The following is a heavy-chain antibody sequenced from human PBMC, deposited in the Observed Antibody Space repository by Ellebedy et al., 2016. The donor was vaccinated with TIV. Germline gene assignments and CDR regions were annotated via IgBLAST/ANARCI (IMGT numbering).Heavy chain of an antibody. CDR3: ARDPTTVVTPNHFDY. V-gene: IGHV3-21*01. CDR2: ISSSSSYI. J-gene: IGHJ4*02. Sequence: GGSLRLSCAASGFTFSSYSMNWVRQAPGKGLEWVSSISSSSSYIYYADSVKGRFTISRDNAKNSLYLQMNSLRAEDTAVYYCARDPTTVVTPNHFDYWGQGTLVTVSS. D-gene: IGHD4-23*01. CDR1: GFTFSSYS.